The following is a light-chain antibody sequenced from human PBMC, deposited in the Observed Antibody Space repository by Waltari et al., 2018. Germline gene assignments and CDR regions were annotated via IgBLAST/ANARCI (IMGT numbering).Light chain of an antibody. CDR3: SAWDDSLNGHVV. Sequence: QSVLTQPPSASGTPGQRVTISSSGSSSNIGSNTANWYQQLPGTAPNLLVYSNKHRPSGVPDRFSGSKSGTSASLAISGLQSEDEADYYCSAWDDSLNGHVVFGGGTKLTVL. J-gene: IGLJ2*01. CDR1: SSNIGSNT. CDR2: SNK. V-gene: IGLV1-44*01.